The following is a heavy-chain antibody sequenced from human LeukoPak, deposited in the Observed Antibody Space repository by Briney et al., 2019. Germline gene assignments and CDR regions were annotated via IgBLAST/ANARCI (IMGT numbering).Heavy chain of an antibody. Sequence: SETLSLTCTVTGASISSHYWCWIRQPPGKGLEWIGYIYYSGSTNYNPSLKSRVTISVDTSKNQFSLKLSSVTAADTAVYYCAREDAPGIAAHWGQGTLVTVSS. CDR1: GASISSHY. V-gene: IGHV4-59*11. CDR2: IYYSGST. J-gene: IGHJ4*02. CDR3: AREDAPGIAAH. D-gene: IGHD6-6*01.